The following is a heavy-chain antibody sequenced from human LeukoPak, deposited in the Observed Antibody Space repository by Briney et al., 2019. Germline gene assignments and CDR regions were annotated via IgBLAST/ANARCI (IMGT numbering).Heavy chain of an antibody. J-gene: IGHJ3*02. CDR2: ISYDGSNK. Sequence: GGSLRPSCAASGFTFSTYATHWVRQAPGKGLEWVAVISYDGSNKDYADSVKGRFTISRDNSKNTLYLQMNSLRAEDTAVYYCARVYYDYVWGKSLDAFDIWGQGTMVTASS. V-gene: IGHV3-30-3*01. CDR3: ARVYYDYVWGKSLDAFDI. D-gene: IGHD3-16*01. CDR1: GFTFSTYA.